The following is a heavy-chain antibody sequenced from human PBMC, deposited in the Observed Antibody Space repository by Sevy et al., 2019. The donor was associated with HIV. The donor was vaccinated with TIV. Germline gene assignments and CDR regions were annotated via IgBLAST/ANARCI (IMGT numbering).Heavy chain of an antibody. CDR3: AKALGARGGFDY. Sequence: GGSLRLSCAASGFTFSSYGMHWVRQAPGKGLEWVAVISYDGSNKYYADSVKGRFTISRDNSKNTLYLQMNSLRAEDTAVDYCAKALGARGGFDYWGQGTLVTVSS. CDR1: GFTFSSYG. V-gene: IGHV3-30*18. J-gene: IGHJ4*02. D-gene: IGHD1-26*01. CDR2: ISYDGSNK.